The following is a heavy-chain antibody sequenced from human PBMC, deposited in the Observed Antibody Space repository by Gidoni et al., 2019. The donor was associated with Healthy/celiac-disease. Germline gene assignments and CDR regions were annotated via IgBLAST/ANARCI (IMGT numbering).Heavy chain of an antibody. D-gene: IGHD6-13*01. J-gene: IGHJ6*02. V-gene: IGHV1-69*04. CDR1: GGTFSSYA. Sequence: QVQLVQSGAEVKKPGLSVKVSCQASGGTFSSYAISWGRQAPGQGLEWMGRISPLLGIANYAQKVRGRVTITADKSTSTAYMELSSLRSEDTAVYYCARDEQQLDYYYGMDVWGQGTTVTVSS. CDR2: ISPLLGIA. CDR3: ARDEQQLDYYYGMDV.